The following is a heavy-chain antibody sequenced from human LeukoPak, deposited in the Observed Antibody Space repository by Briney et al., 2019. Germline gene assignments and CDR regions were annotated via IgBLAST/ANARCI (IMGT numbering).Heavy chain of an antibody. CDR1: GFTFSSYA. CDR2: ISSSSSYI. V-gene: IGHV3-21*01. J-gene: IGHJ3*02. CDR3: ARGLSGRLDI. D-gene: IGHD3-10*01. Sequence: GGSLRLSCSASGFTFSSYAMHWVRQAPGKGLEWVSSISSSSSYIYYADSVKGRFTISRDNAKNSLYLQMNSLRAEDTAVYYCARGLSGRLDIWGQGTMVTVSS.